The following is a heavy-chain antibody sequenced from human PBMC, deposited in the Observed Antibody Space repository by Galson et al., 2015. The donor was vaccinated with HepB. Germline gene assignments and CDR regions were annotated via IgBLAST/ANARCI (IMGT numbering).Heavy chain of an antibody. D-gene: IGHD2-15*01. CDR2: ISYDGSNK. V-gene: IGHV3-30*18. J-gene: IGHJ3*02. CDR1: GFTFSSYG. CDR3: AKASGAAGDDAFDI. Sequence: SLRLSCAASGFTFSSYGMHWVRQAPGKGLEWVAVISYDGSNKYYADSVKGRFTISRDNSKNTLYLQMNSLRAEDTAVYYCAKASGAAGDDAFDIWGQGTMVTVSS.